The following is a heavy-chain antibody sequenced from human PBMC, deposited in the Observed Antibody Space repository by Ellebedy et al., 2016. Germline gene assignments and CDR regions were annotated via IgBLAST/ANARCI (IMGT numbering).Heavy chain of an antibody. Sequence: GGSLRLSXAASGFTFSSYAMSWVRQAPGKGLEWVSAISGSGGSTYYADSVKGRFTISRDNSKNTLYLQMNSLRAEDTAVYYYAKGGVYDFWSGYFYMDVWGKGTTVTVSS. CDR1: GFTFSSYA. V-gene: IGHV3-23*01. J-gene: IGHJ6*03. D-gene: IGHD3-3*01. CDR3: AKGGVYDFWSGYFYMDV. CDR2: ISGSGGST.